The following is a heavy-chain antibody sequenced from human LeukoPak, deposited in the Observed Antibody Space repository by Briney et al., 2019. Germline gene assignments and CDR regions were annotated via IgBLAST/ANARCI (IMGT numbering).Heavy chain of an antibody. D-gene: IGHD3-10*01. Sequence: GRSLRLSCAASGFTFSSYGMHRVRQAPGKGLEWVAVIWYDGSNKYYADSVKGRFTISRDNSKNTLYLQMNSLRAEDTAVYYCARAPTYYGSGSYYPHYYYYGMDVWGQGTTVTVSS. J-gene: IGHJ6*02. V-gene: IGHV3-33*01. CDR2: IWYDGSNK. CDR3: ARAPTYYGSGSYYPHYYYYGMDV. CDR1: GFTFSSYG.